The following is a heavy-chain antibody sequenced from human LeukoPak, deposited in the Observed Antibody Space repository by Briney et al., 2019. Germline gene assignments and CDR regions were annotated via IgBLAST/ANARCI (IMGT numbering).Heavy chain of an antibody. J-gene: IGHJ4*02. V-gene: IGHV3-23*01. CDR1: GFTFSKHA. D-gene: IGHD6-13*01. CDR3: AKHYSTWYSVDY. Sequence: PGGSLRLSCAVSGFTFSKHAMSWVRQAPGKGLEWVSAITGSGGDTYYAGSVKGRFTISRDNPKNTLYLQMSSLRAEDTAVYYCAKHYSTWYSVDYWGQGTLVTVSS. CDR2: ITGSGGDT.